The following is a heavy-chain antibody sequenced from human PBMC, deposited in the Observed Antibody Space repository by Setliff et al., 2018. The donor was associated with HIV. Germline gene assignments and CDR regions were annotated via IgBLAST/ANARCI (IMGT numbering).Heavy chain of an antibody. D-gene: IGHD3-22*01. CDR2: VCYSRSS. V-gene: IGHV4-39*01. J-gene: IGHJ4*02. CDR1: GGSVSSSSSY. CDR3: ARHGVDDTSANYFRFGVHDH. Sequence: PSDTLSLTCTVSGGSVSSSSSYWGWIRQPPGKGLEWIGNVCYSRSSYYNPSLKSRVTISVDTSKNQFSLKLSSVTAADTAVYYCARHGVDDTSANYFRFGVHDHWGQGTLVTVSS.